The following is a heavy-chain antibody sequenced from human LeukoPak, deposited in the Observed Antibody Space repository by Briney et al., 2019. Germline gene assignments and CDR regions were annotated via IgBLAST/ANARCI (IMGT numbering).Heavy chain of an antibody. J-gene: IGHJ4*02. Sequence: ASVKVSCKASGYTFTRYYMHWVRQAPGQGLEWMGWLNPYSGGTNYAQKFQGRVTMTRDMSTSTVYMELSSLRSEDTAVYYCARELAYCGGDCYSGKTGFDYWGQGTLVTVSS. V-gene: IGHV1-2*02. CDR1: GYTFTRYY. CDR3: ARELAYCGGDCYSGKTGFDY. D-gene: IGHD2-21*02. CDR2: LNPYSGGT.